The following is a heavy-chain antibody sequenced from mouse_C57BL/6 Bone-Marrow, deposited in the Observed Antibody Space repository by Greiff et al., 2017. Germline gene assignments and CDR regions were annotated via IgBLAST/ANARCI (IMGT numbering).Heavy chain of an antibody. Sequence: VQLQQPGAELVKPGASVTLSCTASGYTFTSYWMHWVKQRPGQGLEWIGMIHPNSGSTNYNETFKSQATLTVDKSSSTAYMQLSSLTSEDSAVSYCAPSDSNLFYWYFDVWGTGTTVTVSS. J-gene: IGHJ1*03. V-gene: IGHV1-64*01. CDR1: GYTFTSYW. D-gene: IGHD2-5*01. CDR3: APSDSNLFYWYFDV. CDR2: IHPNSGST.